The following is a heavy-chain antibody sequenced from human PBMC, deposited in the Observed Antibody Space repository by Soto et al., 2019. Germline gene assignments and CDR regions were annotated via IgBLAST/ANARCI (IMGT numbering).Heavy chain of an antibody. V-gene: IGHV3-73*01. J-gene: IGHJ6*03. CDR3: TRHVDCSGGSCYSGYYYYMDV. Sequence: GGSPRLSCAASGFTFSDSAMHWVRQAPGKGLEWVGRTRSKPNTDATAYAASVKGRFTISRDDSKNTAYLQMNSLKTEDTAVYYCTRHVDCSGGSCYSGYYYYMDVWGKGTTVTVSS. CDR1: GFTFSDSA. D-gene: IGHD2-15*01. CDR2: TRSKPNTDAT.